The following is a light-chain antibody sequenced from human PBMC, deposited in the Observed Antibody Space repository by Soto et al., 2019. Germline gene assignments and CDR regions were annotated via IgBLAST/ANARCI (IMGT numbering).Light chain of an antibody. V-gene: IGKV1-27*01. CDR1: QGISNY. CDR3: QRYISAPFT. Sequence: DIQMTQSPSSLSASVGDRVTITCRATQGISNYLAWYQQKPGKVPKLLIYAASTLQSGIPSRFSGSGSGTDFTLTISSLQPEDVATYYCQRYISAPFTFGPGTNVHIK. CDR2: AAS. J-gene: IGKJ3*01.